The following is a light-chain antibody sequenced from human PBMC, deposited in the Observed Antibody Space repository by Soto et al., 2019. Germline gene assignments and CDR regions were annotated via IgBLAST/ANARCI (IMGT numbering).Light chain of an antibody. CDR2: EVS. CDR3: TSYAGDNSLGV. V-gene: IGLV2-8*01. J-gene: IGLJ3*02. CDR1: SSDVGGYNY. Sequence: QPVLTQPPSASGSPGQSVTISCTGTSSDVGGYNYVSWYQQHPGKAPKLMIYEVSKRLSGVPDRFSGSKSGNTASLTVSGLQAEDEADYYCTSYAGDNSLGVVGGGTKLTVL.